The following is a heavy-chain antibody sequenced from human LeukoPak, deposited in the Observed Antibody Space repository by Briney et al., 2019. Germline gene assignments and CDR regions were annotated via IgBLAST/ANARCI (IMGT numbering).Heavy chain of an antibody. CDR2: ISGSGGST. J-gene: IGHJ4*02. D-gene: IGHD1-7*01. CDR3: ATAGNYRFDY. CDR1: GFTFSSYA. V-gene: IGHV3-23*01. Sequence: PGGPLRLSCAASGFTFSSYAMSWVRQAPGKGLEWVSAISGSGGSTYYADSVKGRFTISRDNAKNTLYLQMSSLTAEDTAVYFCATAGNYRFDYWGQGALVTVSS.